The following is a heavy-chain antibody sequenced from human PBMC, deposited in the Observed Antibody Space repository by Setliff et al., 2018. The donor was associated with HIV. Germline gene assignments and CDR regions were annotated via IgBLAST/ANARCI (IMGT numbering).Heavy chain of an antibody. CDR1: GGAFNDFY. D-gene: IGHD6-19*01. CDR3: ARFSSTGWRRAFDV. J-gene: IGHJ3*01. V-gene: IGHV4-34*01. Sequence: PSETLSLTCAVYGGAFNDFYWGWIRQPPGKGLEWIGEIDHSGSTNNNPSLKSRLTIPVDTSKKQFSLRLTSLTAADTAVYFCARFSSTGWRRAFDVWGQGTKVTVSS. CDR2: IDHSGST.